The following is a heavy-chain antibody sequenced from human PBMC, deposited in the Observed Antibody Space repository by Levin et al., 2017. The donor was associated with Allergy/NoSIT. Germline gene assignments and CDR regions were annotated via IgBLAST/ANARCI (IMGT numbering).Heavy chain of an antibody. Sequence: SQTLSLPCTVSGGSISSGDYYWSWIRQPPGKGLEWIGYIYYSGSTYYNPSLKSRVTISVDTSKNQFSLKLSSVTAADTAVYYCARGYYYGSVPFDPWGQGTLVTVSS. J-gene: IGHJ5*02. V-gene: IGHV4-30-4*01. D-gene: IGHD3-10*01. CDR2: IYYSGST. CDR1: GGSISSGDYY. CDR3: ARGYYYGSVPFDP.